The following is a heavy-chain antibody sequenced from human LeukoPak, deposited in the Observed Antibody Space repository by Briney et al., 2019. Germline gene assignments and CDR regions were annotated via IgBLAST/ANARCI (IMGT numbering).Heavy chain of an antibody. Sequence: GGSLRLSCAASGFTFNIYWMHWVRQAPGKGLVWVSGISNDGSSTNYADSVKGRFTISRDNAKNTLYLEMNSLRAEDTAVYYCACSQSYDYWGQGTLVTVSS. J-gene: IGHJ4*02. CDR3: ACSQSYDY. CDR2: ISNDGSST. V-gene: IGHV3-74*01. D-gene: IGHD2-15*01. CDR1: GFTFNIYW.